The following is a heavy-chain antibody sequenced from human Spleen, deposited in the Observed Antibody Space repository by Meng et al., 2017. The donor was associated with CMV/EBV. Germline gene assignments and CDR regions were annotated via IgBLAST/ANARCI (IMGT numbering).Heavy chain of an antibody. D-gene: IGHD1-1*01. CDR1: GGSISGGDYY. V-gene: IGHV4-39*07. Sequence: AETLSITGTAPGGSISGGDYYWSLIRQPPGKGLEWIGSIYYSGSTYYNTSLKSRVTISVDTSKNQFSLKLSSVTAADTAVYYCATETGKGAFDIWGQGTMVTVSS. CDR3: ATETGKGAFDI. CDR2: IYYSGST. J-gene: IGHJ3*02.